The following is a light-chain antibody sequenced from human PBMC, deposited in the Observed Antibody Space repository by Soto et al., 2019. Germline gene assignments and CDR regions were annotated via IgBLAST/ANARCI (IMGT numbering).Light chain of an antibody. CDR3: CSYAGIFVV. CDR2: DVS. J-gene: IGLJ2*01. Sequence: QSALTQPRSVSGSPGQSVTISCTGTSSDVGGYKYVSWYQQHPGKAPKLMIYDVSKRPSGVPDRFSGSKSGNTASLTISGLQAEDEADYYCCSYAGIFVVFAGGTKLTVL. V-gene: IGLV2-11*01. CDR1: SSDVGGYKY.